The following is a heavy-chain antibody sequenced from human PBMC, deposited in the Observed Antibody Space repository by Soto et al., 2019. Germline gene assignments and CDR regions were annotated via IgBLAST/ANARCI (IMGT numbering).Heavy chain of an antibody. Sequence: QVQLQQWGAGLLKPSETLSLTCAVYGGSFSGYYWSWIRQPPGKGLEWIGEINHSGSTNYNPSLKSRGTISVDTSKNQFSLKLSSVAAADTAVYYCARKCIAAAGQYYYYMDVWGKGTTVTVSS. D-gene: IGHD6-13*01. CDR3: ARKCIAAAGQYYYYMDV. J-gene: IGHJ6*03. CDR1: GGSFSGYY. CDR2: INHSGST. V-gene: IGHV4-34*01.